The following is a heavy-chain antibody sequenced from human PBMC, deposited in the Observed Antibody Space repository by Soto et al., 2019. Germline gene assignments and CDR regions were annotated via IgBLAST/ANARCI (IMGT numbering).Heavy chain of an antibody. CDR1: GFMFSAYW. D-gene: IGHD5-18*01. V-gene: IGHV3-7*01. CDR2: IHGDGGKI. CDR3: ARDFYGGYTYGPGDY. Sequence: GGSLRLSCAASGFMFSAYWMSWVRQAPGKGLEWVANIHGDGGKIYYVDSVKGRFTISRDNAKRSLYLQMNSLRAEDTAVYYCARDFYGGYTYGPGDYWGQGTLVTVSS. J-gene: IGHJ4*02.